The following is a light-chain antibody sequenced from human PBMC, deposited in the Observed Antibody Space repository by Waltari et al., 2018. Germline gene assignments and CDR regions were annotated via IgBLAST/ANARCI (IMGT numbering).Light chain of an antibody. J-gene: IGKJ1*01. Sequence: EIVLTQSPGTLSLSPGESATLSCRASQSVSRALAGDQQKPGQAPRLRSYAASTRATGVPDRFSGGGSGTDFSLTISRLDPEDFAVYYCQHYVNLPVTFGQGTKVEI. V-gene: IGKV3-20*01. CDR1: QSVSRA. CDR3: QHYVNLPVT. CDR2: AAS.